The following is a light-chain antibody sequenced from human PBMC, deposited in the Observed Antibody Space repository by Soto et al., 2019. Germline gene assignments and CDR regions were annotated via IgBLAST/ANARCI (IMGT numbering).Light chain of an antibody. CDR2: GTS. CDR1: TGAVTSGDY. V-gene: IGLV7-43*01. Sequence: QAVVTQEPSLTVSPGGTVTLTCASGTGAVTSGDYPNWFQQKPGQAPRALIYGTSNKHSWTPARFSGSLPGGKAALTLSGVQPEDEAEYYCLLYYGGAQLVFGGGTKVTVL. J-gene: IGLJ3*02. CDR3: LLYYGGAQLV.